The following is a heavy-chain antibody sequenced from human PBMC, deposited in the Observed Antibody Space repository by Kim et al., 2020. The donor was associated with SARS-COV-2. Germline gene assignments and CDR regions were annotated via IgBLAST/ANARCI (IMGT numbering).Heavy chain of an antibody. Sequence: GGSLRLSCAASGFTFSDFAMHWVRQAPGKGLEWMSFISFNGREKYFADSVKGRFTVSRDNSKNISYLEMNSLTRDDTAIYYCVKPLRGLLLPSPFESWGQGILVTVSS. CDR2: ISFNGREK. CDR3: VKPLRGLLLPSPFES. D-gene: IGHD2-15*01. V-gene: IGHV3-30-3*02. CDR1: GFTFSDFA. J-gene: IGHJ5*01.